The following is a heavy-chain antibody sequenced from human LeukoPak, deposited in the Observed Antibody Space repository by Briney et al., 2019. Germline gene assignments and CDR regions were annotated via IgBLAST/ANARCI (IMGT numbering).Heavy chain of an antibody. Sequence: ASVKVSCKASGYTFTGYYMHWVRQAPGQGLEWMGWINPNSGGTNYAQKFQGRVTMTRDTSISTAYMELSRLRSDDTAVYYCARNRRCGGSCYWFDPWGQGTLVTVSS. J-gene: IGHJ5*02. D-gene: IGHD2-15*01. CDR2: INPNSGGT. CDR3: ARNRRCGGSCYWFDP. CDR1: GYTFTGYY. V-gene: IGHV1-2*02.